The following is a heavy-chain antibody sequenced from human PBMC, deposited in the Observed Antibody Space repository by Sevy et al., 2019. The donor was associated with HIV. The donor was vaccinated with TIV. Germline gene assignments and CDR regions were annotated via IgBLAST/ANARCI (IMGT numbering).Heavy chain of an antibody. CDR2: IKQDGSGK. Sequence: GGSLRLSCAASGFTFSTYWMNWVRQAPGKGLEWVANIKQDGSGKNYVDSVKGRFTISRDNARNSLFLEVNSLKVEDTAVYYCATDLFSSSSADVFDIWGQGTMVTVSS. D-gene: IGHD6-6*01. CDR1: GFTFSTYW. CDR3: ATDLFSSSSADVFDI. J-gene: IGHJ3*02. V-gene: IGHV3-7*01.